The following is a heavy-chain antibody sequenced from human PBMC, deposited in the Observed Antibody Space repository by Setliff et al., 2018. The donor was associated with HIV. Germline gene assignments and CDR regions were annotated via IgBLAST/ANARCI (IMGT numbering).Heavy chain of an antibody. J-gene: IGHJ4*02. D-gene: IGHD6-19*01. CDR3: ARSPRIGVAGEFEY. CDR2: IYTSGSV. Sequence: SETLSLTCTVTGGSISSGGFYWTWIRQHPGKGLEWIGYIYTSGSVNYNPSLNSRVTISVDTSKNQFSLKVNSVTAADTAVYYCARSPRIGVAGEFEYWGQGTLVTVSS. CDR1: GGSISSGGFY. V-gene: IGHV4-61*08.